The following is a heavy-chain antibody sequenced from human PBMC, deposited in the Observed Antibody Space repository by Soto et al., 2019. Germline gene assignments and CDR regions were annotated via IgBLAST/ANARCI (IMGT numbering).Heavy chain of an antibody. Sequence: QVQLVQSGAEVKKPGSSVKVSCKASGGTFSSYAISWVRQAPGQGLEWMGGIIPIFGTANYAQKFQGRVTITADESTSTAFRELSSLRSEDTAVYYCARDKLSMGDACDIWGQGTMVTVSS. CDR3: ARDKLSMGDACDI. CDR1: GGTFSSYA. J-gene: IGHJ3*02. CDR2: IIPIFGTA. D-gene: IGHD1-1*01. V-gene: IGHV1-69*01.